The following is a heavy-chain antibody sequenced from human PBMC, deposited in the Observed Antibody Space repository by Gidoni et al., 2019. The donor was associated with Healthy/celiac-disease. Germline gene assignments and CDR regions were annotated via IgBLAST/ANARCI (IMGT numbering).Heavy chain of an antibody. D-gene: IGHD1-26*01. CDR3: ARELGGSYYSIGY. CDR1: GFTFSSYG. Sequence: QVQLVESGGGVVQPGRSLRLSCAASGFTFSSYGMHWVRQAPGKGLEWVGVIWYDGSNKYYADSVKGRFTISRDNSKNTLYLQMNSLRAEDTAVYYCARELGGSYYSIGYWGQGTLVTVSS. CDR2: IWYDGSNK. J-gene: IGHJ4*02. V-gene: IGHV3-33*01.